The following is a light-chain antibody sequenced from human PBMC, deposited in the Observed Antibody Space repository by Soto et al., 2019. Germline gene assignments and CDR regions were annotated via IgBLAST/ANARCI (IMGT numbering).Light chain of an antibody. J-gene: IGKJ4*01. Sequence: EKVMTQSPATLSVSPGERVTLSCRASESVSSNLAWYHQRPGQAPRLLIYGASTRATGIPARFSGSGSGTDFTLTISSLQAEDVAVYYCQHYYNTPPTFGGGTKVDIK. V-gene: IGKV3-15*01. CDR1: ESVSSN. CDR3: QHYYNTPPT. CDR2: GAS.